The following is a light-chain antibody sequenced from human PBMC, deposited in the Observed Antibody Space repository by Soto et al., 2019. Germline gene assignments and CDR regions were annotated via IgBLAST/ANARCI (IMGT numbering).Light chain of an antibody. CDR3: AAWDDSLNGQGV. V-gene: IGLV1-44*01. CDR2: SNN. J-gene: IGLJ1*01. Sequence: QSALTQPPSASGTPGQRVTISCSGSSSNIGSNTVNWYQQLPGTAPKLLIYSNNQRPSAVPDRFSGSKSGTSASLAISGLQSEDEADYYCAAWDDSLNGQGVFGTGTKVTVL. CDR1: SSNIGSNT.